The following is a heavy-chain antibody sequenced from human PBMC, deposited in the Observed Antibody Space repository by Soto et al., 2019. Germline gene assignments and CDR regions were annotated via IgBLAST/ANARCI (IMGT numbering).Heavy chain of an antibody. CDR1: GYTFTSYG. J-gene: IGHJ4*02. CDR2: ISTYNGNT. CDR3: AREAGGLLKLPNTIDY. Sequence: QVQLVQSGAEVKKPGASVKVSCKASGYTFTSYGISWVRQAPGQGLEWMGWISTYNGNTNYAQKLQGRVTMTTDTSTRTAYMELRSRRSDDTAVYYCAREAGGLLKLPNTIDYWGQGTLVTVSS. V-gene: IGHV1-18*04. D-gene: IGHD1-7*01.